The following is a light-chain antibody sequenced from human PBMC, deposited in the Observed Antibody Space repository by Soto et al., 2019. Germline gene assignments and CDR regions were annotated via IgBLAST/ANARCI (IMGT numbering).Light chain of an antibody. CDR2: DVS. J-gene: IGLJ1*01. CDR3: NSYTSSSTYV. V-gene: IGLV2-14*01. CDR1: SSDVGGYNY. Sequence: QSVVTQPASVSGSPGQSITIPCNRTSSDVGGYNYVSWYQQHPGKAPKLMIYDVSNRPSGVSNRFSGSKSGNTASLTISGLQAEDEADYYCNSYTSSSTYVFGTGTKVTVL.